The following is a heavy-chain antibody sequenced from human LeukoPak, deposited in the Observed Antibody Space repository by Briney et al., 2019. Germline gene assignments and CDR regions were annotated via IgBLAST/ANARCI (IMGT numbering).Heavy chain of an antibody. D-gene: IGHD2-2*01. CDR3: ARRYCSSASCYYFDY. CDR2: INVNRGGT. V-gene: IGHV1-2*02. Sequence: ASLKVSCKASGYTFTDYYMHWVRQAPGQGLEWMGWINVNRGGTNYAQRFQGRVTMTRDTSITTAYMELSRLKSDDTAVYYCARRYCSSASCYYFDYWGQGTLVTVSS. J-gene: IGHJ4*02. CDR1: GYTFTDYY.